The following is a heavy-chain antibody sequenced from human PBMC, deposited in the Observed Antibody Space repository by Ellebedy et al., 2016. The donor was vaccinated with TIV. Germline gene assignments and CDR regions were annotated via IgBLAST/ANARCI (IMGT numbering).Heavy chain of an antibody. V-gene: IGHV1-18*01. D-gene: IGHD5-18*01. CDR1: GGTFSSYA. Sequence: ASVKVSCXASGGTFSSYAISWVRQAPGQGLEWMGWISAYNGNTNYAQKLQGRVTMTTDTSTSTAYMELRSLRSDDTAVYYCARDRGNIGDTAMVLDDYWGQGTLVTVSS. J-gene: IGHJ4*02. CDR2: ISAYNGNT. CDR3: ARDRGNIGDTAMVLDDY.